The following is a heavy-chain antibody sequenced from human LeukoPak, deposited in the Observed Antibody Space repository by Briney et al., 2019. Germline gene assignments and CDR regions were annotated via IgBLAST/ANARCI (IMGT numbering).Heavy chain of an antibody. CDR1: GFTFSSYE. V-gene: IGHV3-48*03. CDR3: ASLGDFTVTDY. CDR2: ISSSGSTI. Sequence: GGSLRLSCAASGFTFSSYEMNWVRQAPGKGLEWVSYISSSGSTIYYADSVKGRFTISRDNAKNSLYLQINSLRAEDTAVYYCASLGDFTVTDYWGQGTLVTVSS. D-gene: IGHD4-17*01. J-gene: IGHJ4*02.